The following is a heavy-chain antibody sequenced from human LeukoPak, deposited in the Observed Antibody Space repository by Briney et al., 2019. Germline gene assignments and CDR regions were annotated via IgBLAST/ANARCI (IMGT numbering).Heavy chain of an antibody. D-gene: IGHD7-27*01. V-gene: IGHV6-1*01. J-gene: IGHJ4*02. CDR2: TYYRSEWHN. Sequence: SQTLSLTCAISGDNVSSDSAAWTWIRQSPSRGLEWLGRTYYRSEWHNDHAESVKTRITITPDTSKNEFSLQLNSVTPDDTAVYYCTRNKGGLGIGGYYFDYWGQGILVTVSS. CDR3: TRNKGGLGIGGYYFDY. CDR1: GDNVSSDSAA.